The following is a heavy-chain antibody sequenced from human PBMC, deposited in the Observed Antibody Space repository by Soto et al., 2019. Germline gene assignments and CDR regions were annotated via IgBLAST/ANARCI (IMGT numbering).Heavy chain of an antibody. CDR3: ARGVGSGIYYNQYDWFDP. V-gene: IGHV1-18*01. CDR2: INVYNGNT. Sequence: ASVKVSCKASGYTFTTYCISWVRQAPGQGLEWMGWINVYNGNTKYAQKLQGRVTMTTDTSTSTAYMELRSLISDDTAVYYCARGVGSGIYYNQYDWFDPWGQGTLVTVSS. CDR1: GYTFTTYC. D-gene: IGHD3-10*01. J-gene: IGHJ5*02.